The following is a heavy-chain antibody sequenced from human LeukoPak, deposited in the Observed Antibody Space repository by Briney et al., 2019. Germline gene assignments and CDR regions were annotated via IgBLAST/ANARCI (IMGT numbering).Heavy chain of an antibody. D-gene: IGHD3-3*01. Sequence: SVKVSCKASGGTFGSYAISWVRQAPGQGLEWMGGIIPIFGTANYAQKFQGRVTITTDESTSTAYMELSSLRSEDTAVYYCARDGTIFGVAGSGWFDPWGQGTLVTVSS. CDR2: IIPIFGTA. V-gene: IGHV1-69*05. CDR3: ARDGTIFGVAGSGWFDP. CDR1: GGTFGSYA. J-gene: IGHJ5*02.